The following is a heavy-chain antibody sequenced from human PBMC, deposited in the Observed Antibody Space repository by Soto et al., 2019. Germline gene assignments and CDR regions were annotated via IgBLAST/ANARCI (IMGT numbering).Heavy chain of an antibody. V-gene: IGHV1-3*01. D-gene: IGHD3-3*01. CDR3: ARELSDYDFWSGYYSRPNWFDP. CDR2: INAGNGNT. J-gene: IGHJ5*02. Sequence: GASVKVSCKASGYTFTSYAMHWVRQAPGQRLEWMGWINAGNGNTKYSQKFQGRVTITRDTSASTAYMELSSLRSEDTAVYYCARELSDYDFWSGYYSRPNWFDPWGQGTLVTVSS. CDR1: GYTFTSYA.